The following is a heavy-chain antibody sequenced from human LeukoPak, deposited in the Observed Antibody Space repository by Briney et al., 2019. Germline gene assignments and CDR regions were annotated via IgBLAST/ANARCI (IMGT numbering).Heavy chain of an antibody. Sequence: VSVKVSCKASGYTFTNYYMHWVRQAPGLGFEWMGWINPKSGGTSYPQKFQGRLTMTRDTSISTAYMELSRLRSDDTAVYYCVPSANYYYFDYWGQGTLVTVSS. V-gene: IGHV1-2*02. CDR1: GYTFTNYY. CDR3: VPSANYYYFDY. D-gene: IGHD4/OR15-4a*01. J-gene: IGHJ4*02. CDR2: INPKSGGT.